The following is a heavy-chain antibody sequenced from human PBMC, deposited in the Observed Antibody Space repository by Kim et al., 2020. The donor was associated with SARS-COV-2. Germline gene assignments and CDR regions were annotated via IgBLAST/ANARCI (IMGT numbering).Heavy chain of an antibody. CDR3: ARGRSGSYYGDAFDI. CDR2: ISGSSNYI. V-gene: IGHV3-21*01. D-gene: IGHD1-26*01. J-gene: IGHJ3*02. CDR1: GFTFSNYS. Sequence: GVSLRLSCAASGFTFSNYSMNWVRQAPGKGLEWVLSISGSSNYIYYADSVKGRFTISRDNAKNSLNLQMNSLRAEDTAVYYCARGRSGSYYGDAFDIWGRGTMVTVSS.